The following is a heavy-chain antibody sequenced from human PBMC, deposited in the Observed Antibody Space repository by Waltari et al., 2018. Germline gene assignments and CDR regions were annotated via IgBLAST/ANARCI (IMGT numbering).Heavy chain of an antibody. CDR2: RNRGGET. CDR3: ARDVAGYYYFDL. J-gene: IGHJ2*01. V-gene: IGHV3-53*01. Sequence: EVQLVESGGGLIQPGGSLRLSCAASGFTVSNYYMSWVRQAPGKGVGWVSVRNRGGETHYADPEKGRCTISSDNSKNTIYLQLNTRRAEDTALYYCARDVAGYYYFDLWGRGTLVTV. CDR1: GFTVSNYY.